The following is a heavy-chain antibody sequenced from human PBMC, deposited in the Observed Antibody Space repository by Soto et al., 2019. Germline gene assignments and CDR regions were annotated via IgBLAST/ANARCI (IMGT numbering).Heavy chain of an antibody. CDR2: LSYDVRNK. CDR1: GFTFSIYS. Sequence: SLRLSCAASGFTFSIYSMHWVRQAPGKGLEWVSVLSYDVRNKFYADSVKGRFTISRDNSKNTLYLQMNSLRAEDTAVYYCAEDEVLVEVVARDYYGLDVWGQGT. D-gene: IGHD2-15*01. J-gene: IGHJ6*02. CDR3: AEDEVLVEVVARDYYGLDV. V-gene: IGHV3-30*04.